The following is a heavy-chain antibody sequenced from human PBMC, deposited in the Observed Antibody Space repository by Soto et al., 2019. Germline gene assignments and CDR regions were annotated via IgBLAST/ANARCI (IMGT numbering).Heavy chain of an antibody. CDR2: IWYDGSNK. CDR3: ARDIELGALRYYFDY. J-gene: IGHJ4*02. Sequence: GSLRLSCAASGFTFSSYGMHWVRQAPGKGLEWVAVIWYDGSNKYYADSVKGRFTISRDNSKNTLYLQMNSLRAEDTAVYYCARDIELGALRYYFDYWGQGTLVTVSS. V-gene: IGHV3-33*01. CDR1: GFTFSSYG. D-gene: IGHD3-16*01.